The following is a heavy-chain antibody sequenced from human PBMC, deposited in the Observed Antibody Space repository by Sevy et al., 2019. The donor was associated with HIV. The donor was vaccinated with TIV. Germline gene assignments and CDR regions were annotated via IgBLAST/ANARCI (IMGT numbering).Heavy chain of an antibody. J-gene: IGHJ4*02. CDR2: ISYAGSQK. Sequence: GGSLRLSCAASGFTFSSHGMHWVRQAPDKGLEWVAIISYAGSQKYYADSIKDRFTISRDNSKNTLYLQMNSLRPEDTAIYYCAKERIASGPRLLWFAELLYHLDFWGQGTLVTVSS. CDR3: AKERIASGPRLLWFAELLYHLDF. D-gene: IGHD3-10*01. CDR1: GFTFSSHG. V-gene: IGHV3-30*18.